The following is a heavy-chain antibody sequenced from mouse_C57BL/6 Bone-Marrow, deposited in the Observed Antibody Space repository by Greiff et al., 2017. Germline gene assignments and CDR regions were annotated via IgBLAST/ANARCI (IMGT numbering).Heavy chain of an antibody. Sequence: LQESGAELVKPGASVKLSCKASGYTFTSYWMHWVKQRPGQGLEWIGMIHPNSGSTNYNEKFKSKATLTVDKSSSTAYMQLSSLTSEDSAVYYCANSSYDWYFDVWGTGTTVTVSS. V-gene: IGHV1-64*01. CDR2: IHPNSGST. CDR1: GYTFTSYW. J-gene: IGHJ1*03. CDR3: ANSSYDWYFDV. D-gene: IGHD1-1*01.